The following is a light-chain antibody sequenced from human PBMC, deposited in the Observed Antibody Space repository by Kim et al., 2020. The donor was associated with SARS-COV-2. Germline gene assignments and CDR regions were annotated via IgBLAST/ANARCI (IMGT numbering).Light chain of an antibody. CDR3: AAWDDSRNGYV. CDR2: NNN. CDR1: SADIEYMA. Sequence: GRRVTNSYTGRSADIEYMAVKWAQQVRRAAPKLLFYNNNPRPSGVPDRFSGSKSGTSASLAISGLQSEDEADYYCAAWDDSRNGYVFGAGTKVTVL. V-gene: IGLV1-44*01. J-gene: IGLJ1*01.